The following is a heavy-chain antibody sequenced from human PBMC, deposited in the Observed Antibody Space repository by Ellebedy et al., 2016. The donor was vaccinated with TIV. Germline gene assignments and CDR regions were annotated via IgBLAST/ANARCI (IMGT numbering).Heavy chain of an antibody. Sequence: GRSLRLSXAASGFTFSSYAMSWVRQAPGKGLEWVSAISGSGGSTYYADSVKGRFTISRDNSKNTLYLQMNSLRAEDTAVYYCAKMEWPLVSGWFDPWGQGTLVTVSS. CDR3: AKMEWPLVSGWFDP. D-gene: IGHD3-3*01. CDR1: GFTFSSYA. CDR2: ISGSGGST. V-gene: IGHV3-23*01. J-gene: IGHJ5*02.